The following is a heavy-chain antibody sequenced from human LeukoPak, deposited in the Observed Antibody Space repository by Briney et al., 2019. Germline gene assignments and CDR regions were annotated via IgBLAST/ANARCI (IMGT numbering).Heavy chain of an antibody. D-gene: IGHD3-10*01. Sequence: SETLSLTCTVSGGSISSYYWSWIRQPPGKGLEWIGYIYYSGSTNYNPSLKSRVTISVDTSKNQFSLKLSSVTAADTAVYYCARGYTGAATEITMVRGVPYYFDYWGQGTLVTVSS. CDR3: ARGYTGAATEITMVRGVPYYFDY. CDR2: IYYSGST. J-gene: IGHJ4*02. CDR1: GGSISSYY. V-gene: IGHV4-59*12.